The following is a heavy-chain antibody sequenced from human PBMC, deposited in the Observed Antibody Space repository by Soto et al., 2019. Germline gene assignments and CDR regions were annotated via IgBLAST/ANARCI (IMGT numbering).Heavy chain of an antibody. CDR2: ISAYNGNT. J-gene: IGHJ4*02. D-gene: IGHD2-8*01. Sequence: ASVKVSCKASGYTFTSYGISWVRQAPGQGLEWMGWISAYNGNTNYAQKLQGRVTMTTDTSTSTAYMELRSLRSDDTAVYYCARSFRKYCTNGVCSLSHWGQGTLVTVSS. V-gene: IGHV1-18*01. CDR1: GYTFTSYG. CDR3: ARSFRKYCTNGVCSLSH.